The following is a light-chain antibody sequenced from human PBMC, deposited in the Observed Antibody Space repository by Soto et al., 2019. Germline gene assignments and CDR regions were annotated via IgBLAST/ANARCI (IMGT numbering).Light chain of an antibody. J-gene: IGKJ5*01. V-gene: IGKV3-11*01. CDR3: QQRSNWPIT. CDR2: DAS. CDR1: QSVSSY. Sequence: EIVLTQSPATLSLSPGERATLSCRASQSVSSYLAWYQQKPGQAPRLLIYDASNRATGIPARFSGSGSGTDVTLTSSSLEPEDLAVYYCQQRSNWPITFGQGTRLEIK.